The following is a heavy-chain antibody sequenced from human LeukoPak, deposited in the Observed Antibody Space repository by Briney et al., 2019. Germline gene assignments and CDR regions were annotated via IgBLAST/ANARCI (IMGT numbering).Heavy chain of an antibody. J-gene: IGHJ4*02. V-gene: IGHV4-61*02. D-gene: IGHD3-3*01. CDR3: ARYYDFVPDY. CDR2: IYTSGST. Sequence: PSQTLSLTCTVSGGSISSGSYYWSWIRQPAGKGLEWIGRIYTSGSTNYNPSLKSRVTISVDTPKNQFSLKLSSVTAADTAVYYCARYYDFVPDYWGQGTLVTVSS. CDR1: GGSISSGSYY.